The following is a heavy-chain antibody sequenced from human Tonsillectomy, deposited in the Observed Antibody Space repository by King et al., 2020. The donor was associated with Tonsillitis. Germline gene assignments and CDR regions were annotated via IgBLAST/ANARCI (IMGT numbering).Heavy chain of an antibody. D-gene: IGHD6-13*01. CDR3: ARGPWVYDSSTVGF. J-gene: IGHJ4*02. CDR2: INPNSGGT. Sequence: QLVQSGAEVKKPGASVKVSCKASAYTFTAYYMHWVRQAPGQGLEWMGYINPNSGGTNYAQKFQGRVTMTRDTSISTAYMELSRLGSDDPAVYYCARGPWVYDSSTVGFWGQGTLVTVSS. CDR1: AYTFTAYY. V-gene: IGHV1-2*02.